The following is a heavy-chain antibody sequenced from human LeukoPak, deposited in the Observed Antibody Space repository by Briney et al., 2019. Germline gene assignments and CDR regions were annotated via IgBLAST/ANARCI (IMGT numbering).Heavy chain of an antibody. J-gene: IGHJ6*03. Sequence: PPETLSLTCTVSGGSISSYYWSWIRQPPGKGLEWIGYIYYSGSTNYNPSLKSRVTISVDTSKNQFSLKLSSVTAADTAVYYCARSPDYDFWSGYYYYYYYMDVWGKGTTVTVSS. CDR1: GGSISSYY. V-gene: IGHV4-59*01. CDR2: IYYSGST. D-gene: IGHD3-3*01. CDR3: ARSPDYDFWSGYYYYYYYMDV.